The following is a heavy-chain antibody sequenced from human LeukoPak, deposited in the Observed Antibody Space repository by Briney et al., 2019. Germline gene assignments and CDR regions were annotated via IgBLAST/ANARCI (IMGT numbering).Heavy chain of an antibody. Sequence: SETLSLTCAVYGGSFSGYYWSWIRQPPGKGQEWIGEINNSGSTNYNPSLKSRVTISVDTSKNQFSLKLSSGTAADTALYYCAREGYFDRLIDYWGQGTLVTVSS. CDR2: INNSGST. V-gene: IGHV4-34*01. D-gene: IGHD3-9*01. CDR3: AREGYFDRLIDY. J-gene: IGHJ4*02. CDR1: GGSFSGYY.